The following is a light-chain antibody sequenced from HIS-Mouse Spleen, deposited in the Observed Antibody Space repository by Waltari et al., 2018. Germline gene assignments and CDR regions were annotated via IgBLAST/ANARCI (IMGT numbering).Light chain of an antibody. CDR3: QQYYSTPYT. V-gene: IGKV4-1*01. Sequence: DTVITQSPDSLPVSLGERATINCKSSQSVLYSSNNKNYLAWYQQKPGQPPKLLIYWASTRESGVPDRFSGSGSGTDFTLTISSLQAEDVAVYYCQQYYSTPYTFGQGTKLEIK. CDR1: QSVLYSSNNKNY. CDR2: WAS. J-gene: IGKJ2*01.